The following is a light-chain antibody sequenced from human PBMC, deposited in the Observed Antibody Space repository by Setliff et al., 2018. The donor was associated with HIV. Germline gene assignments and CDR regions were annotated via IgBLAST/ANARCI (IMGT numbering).Light chain of an antibody. CDR1: SNDVGRYDL. CDR3: CSNTGSNTLG. J-gene: IGLJ1*01. CDR2: QAT. Sequence: QSALTPPASVSGSPGQSITISCTGTSNDVGRYDLVSLYQQHPARAPKLIIYQATRQPSEVSNRFSGSKSCNVASLTISGLQAEDEADYYCCSNTGSNTLGVGIGTKVTVL. V-gene: IGLV2-23*01.